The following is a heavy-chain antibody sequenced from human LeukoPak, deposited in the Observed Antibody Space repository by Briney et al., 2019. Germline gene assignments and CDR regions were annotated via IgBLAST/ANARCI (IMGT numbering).Heavy chain of an antibody. D-gene: IGHD5-18*01. Sequence: GGSLRLSCAASGXTFSSYAMSWVRQAPGKGLEWVSAISGSGGSTYYADSVKGRFTISRDNSKNTLYLQMNSLRAEDTAVYYCAKHVDTAMVSRSQDHYYGMDVWGQGTTVTVSS. CDR1: GXTFSSYA. CDR2: ISGSGGST. CDR3: AKHVDTAMVSRSQDHYYGMDV. V-gene: IGHV3-23*01. J-gene: IGHJ6*02.